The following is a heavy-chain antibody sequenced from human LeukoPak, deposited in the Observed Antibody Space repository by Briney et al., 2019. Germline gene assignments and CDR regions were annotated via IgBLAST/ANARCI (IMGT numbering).Heavy chain of an antibody. CDR2: ISGSGDST. Sequence: GGSLRLSCAASGFTFSSYAMTWVRQAPGKRLEWVSGISGSGDSTNYADSVRGRFTISRDRSKNTLYLQMNSLRAEDTAVYYCAKDRKNYYDSSGYHWDAFDIWGQGTVVTVSS. V-gene: IGHV3-23*01. CDR3: AKDRKNYYDSSGYHWDAFDI. D-gene: IGHD3-22*01. CDR1: GFTFSSYA. J-gene: IGHJ3*02.